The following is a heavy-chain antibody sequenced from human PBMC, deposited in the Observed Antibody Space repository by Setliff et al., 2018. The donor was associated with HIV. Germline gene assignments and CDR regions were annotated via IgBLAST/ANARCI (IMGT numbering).Heavy chain of an antibody. CDR2: IYKAGKT. D-gene: IGHD5-18*01. Sequence: GGSLRLSCTASGFRVTDTYMAWVRQAPGKGLEWVTLIYKAGKTYYADFVKGRFTIARDDTKNTVSLQMTNLEPGDTAMYYCAKGGYGGAYYVAGYWGQGTKVTVSS. CDR3: AKGGYGGAYYVAGY. J-gene: IGHJ4*02. V-gene: IGHV3-53*01. CDR1: GFRVTDTY.